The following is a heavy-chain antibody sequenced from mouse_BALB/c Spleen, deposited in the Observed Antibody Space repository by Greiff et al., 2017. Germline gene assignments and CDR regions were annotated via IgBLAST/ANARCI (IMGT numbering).Heavy chain of an antibody. CDR3: ASLYDAPHYFDY. V-gene: IGHV1-63*02. J-gene: IGHJ2*01. D-gene: IGHD2-12*01. Sequence: VQLQQSGAELVRPGTSVKISCKASGYTFTNYWLGWVKQRPGHGLEWIGDIYPGGGYTNYNEKFKGKATLTADTSSSTAYMQLSSLTSEDSAVYFCASLYDAPHYFDYWGQGTTLTVSS. CDR2: IYPGGGYT. CDR1: GYTFTNYW.